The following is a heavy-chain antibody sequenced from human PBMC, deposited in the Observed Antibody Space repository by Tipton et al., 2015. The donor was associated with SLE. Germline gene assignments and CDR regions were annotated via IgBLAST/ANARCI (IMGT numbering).Heavy chain of an antibody. CDR1: GFTVSSNY. V-gene: IGHV3-53*05. CDR2: IYSGGST. CDR3: ARDISSSGPFDY. D-gene: IGHD6-6*01. J-gene: IGHJ4*02. Sequence: SLRLSCAASGFTVSSNYMSWVHQAPGKGLEWVSVIYSGGSTYYADSVKGRFTISRDNSKNTLYLQMNSLRAEDTAVYYCARDISSSGPFDYWGQGTLVTVSS.